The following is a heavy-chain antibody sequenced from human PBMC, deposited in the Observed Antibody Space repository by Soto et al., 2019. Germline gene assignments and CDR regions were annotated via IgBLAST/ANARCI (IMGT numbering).Heavy chain of an antibody. D-gene: IGHD4-17*01. CDR2: INPNSGGT. V-gene: IGHV1-2*02. CDR3: ARGIRLRGGWFDP. J-gene: IGHJ5*02. Sequence: GSVKVCCKAYGYPFTGYYMHWVRQAPGQGLEWMGWINPNSGGTNYAQKFQGRVTMTRDTSISTAYMELSRLRSDDTAVYYCARGIRLRGGWFDPWGQGTLVTGSS. CDR1: GYPFTGYY.